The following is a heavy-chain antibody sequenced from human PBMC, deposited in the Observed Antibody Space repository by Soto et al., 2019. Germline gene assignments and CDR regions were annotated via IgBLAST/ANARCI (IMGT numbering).Heavy chain of an antibody. CDR2: MSGTGGST. Sequence: EVQLLESGGGLVQPGRSLRLSCAASGFTFSSYAMNWVRKSPGKGLEWVSAMSGTGGSTYYSDSVKGRFTISRDNSKNTLYLQMNSLRVEDTAVFYCAKAGFSSGWSPSYFYYWGQGPRVTVSS. J-gene: IGHJ4*02. D-gene: IGHD6-19*01. CDR1: GFTFSSYA. CDR3: AKAGFSSGWSPSYFYY. V-gene: IGHV3-23*01.